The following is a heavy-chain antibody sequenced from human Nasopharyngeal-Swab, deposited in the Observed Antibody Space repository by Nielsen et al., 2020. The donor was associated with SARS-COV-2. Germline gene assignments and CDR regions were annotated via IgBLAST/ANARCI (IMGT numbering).Heavy chain of an antibody. CDR3: ARDSAVTRNDAFDI. Sequence: GESLKISCVASGFTFSSYAMSWVRQAPGKGLEWVSAISGSGGSIYYADSVKGRFTISRDNAKNSLYLQMNSLRAEDTAVYYCARDSAVTRNDAFDIWGQGTTVTVSS. V-gene: IGHV3-23*01. D-gene: IGHD4-17*01. CDR2: ISGSGGSI. J-gene: IGHJ3*02. CDR1: GFTFSSYA.